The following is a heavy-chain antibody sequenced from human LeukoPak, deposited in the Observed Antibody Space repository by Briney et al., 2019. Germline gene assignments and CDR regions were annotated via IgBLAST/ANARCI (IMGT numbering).Heavy chain of an antibody. CDR2: ISSSSSYI. CDR3: ATDGYYDSSGYYPTGAFDI. J-gene: IGHJ3*02. V-gene: IGHV3-21*01. D-gene: IGHD3-22*01. CDR1: GFTFSSYS. Sequence: GGSLRLSCAASGFTFSSYSMNWVRQAPGKGLEWVSSISSSSSYIYYADSVKGRFTISRDNAKNSLCLQMNSLRAEDTAVYYCATDGYYDSSGYYPTGAFDIWGQGTMVTVSS.